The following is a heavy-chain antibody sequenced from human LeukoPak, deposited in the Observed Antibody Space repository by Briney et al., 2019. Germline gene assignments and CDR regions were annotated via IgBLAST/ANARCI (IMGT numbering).Heavy chain of an antibody. J-gene: IGHJ4*02. D-gene: IGHD1-26*01. CDR3: ARAVGATKGKTRPHPFDY. CDR1: GYTFTSYG. Sequence: GASVKVSFTASGYTFTSYGISWVRQAPGQGLEWMGWISAYNGNTNYAQKLQGRVTMTTDTSTSTAYMELSSLRSEDTAVYYCARAVGATKGKTRPHPFDYWAREPWSPSPQ. CDR2: ISAYNGNT. V-gene: IGHV1-18*01.